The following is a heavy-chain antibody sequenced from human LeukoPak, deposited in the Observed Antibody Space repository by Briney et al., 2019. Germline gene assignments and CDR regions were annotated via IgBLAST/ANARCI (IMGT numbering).Heavy chain of an antibody. Sequence: PGGSLRLTCAASGFTFRSYGMHWVRQAPGKGLEWVAFIRYDGSNKYYADSVEGRFTISRDNSNNTLYLQMKSLRAEDTAVYYCAKDLVVAGPDEIDYWGQGTLVTVSS. CDR3: AKDLVVAGPDEIDY. V-gene: IGHV3-30*02. J-gene: IGHJ4*02. CDR1: GFTFRSYG. CDR2: IRYDGSNK. D-gene: IGHD6-19*01.